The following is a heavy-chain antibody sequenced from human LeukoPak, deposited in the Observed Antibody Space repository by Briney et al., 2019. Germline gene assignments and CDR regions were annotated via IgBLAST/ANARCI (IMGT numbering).Heavy chain of an antibody. CDR1: GGSISSGSYY. D-gene: IGHD6-19*01. CDR3: ARGGRITTVVGFNWFDP. Sequence: SETLSLTCTVSGGSISSGSYYWSWIRQPPGKGLEWIGEINHSGSTNYNPSLKSRVTISVDTSKNQFSLKLSSVTAADTAVYYCARGGRITTVVGFNWFDPWGQGTLVTVSS. V-gene: IGHV4-39*07. J-gene: IGHJ5*02. CDR2: INHSGST.